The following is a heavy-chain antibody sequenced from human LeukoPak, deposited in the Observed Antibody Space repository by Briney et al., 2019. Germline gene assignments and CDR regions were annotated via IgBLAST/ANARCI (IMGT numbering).Heavy chain of an antibody. J-gene: IGHJ4*02. CDR2: IYYSGST. CDR3: ARGGYYWGYYFDY. Sequence: PSETLSLACTVSGGSISSSSYYWGWIRQPPGKGLAWIGSIYYSGSTNYNPSLKSRVTISVDTSKNQFSLKLSSVTAADTAVYYCARGGYYWGYYFDYWGQGTLVTVSS. V-gene: IGHV4-39*07. D-gene: IGHD3-22*01. CDR1: GGSISSSSYY.